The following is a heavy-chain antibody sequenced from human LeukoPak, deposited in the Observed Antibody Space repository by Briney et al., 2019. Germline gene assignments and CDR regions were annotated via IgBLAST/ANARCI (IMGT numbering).Heavy chain of an antibody. CDR1: GGSISSYY. CDR3: ARRRIGPIDY. V-gene: IGHV4-59*08. CDR2: IYYSGST. D-gene: IGHD3-16*01. J-gene: IGHJ4*02. Sequence: PSETLSLTCTVSGGSISSYYWSWIRQPPGKGLEWIGYIYYSGSTNYNPSLKGRVTISVDTSKNQFSLKLSSVTAADTAVYYCARRRIGPIDYWGQGTLVTVSS.